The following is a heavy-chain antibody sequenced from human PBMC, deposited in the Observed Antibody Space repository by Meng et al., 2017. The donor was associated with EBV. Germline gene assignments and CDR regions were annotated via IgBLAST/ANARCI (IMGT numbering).Heavy chain of an antibody. V-gene: IGHV1-69*01. J-gene: IGHJ4*02. Sequence: VESGGGVMKSGCSVKVSWKPSGGSLRGGAVSWVRQAPGQGLEWMGGLIPMSDAPYYAQKFQDRVTITADESTSTHYMDLSGLRSEDTAVYYCASESGRGFTPDYWGQGTLVTVSS. D-gene: IGHD3-10*01. CDR2: LIPMSDAP. CDR3: ASESGRGFTPDY. CDR1: GGSLRGGA.